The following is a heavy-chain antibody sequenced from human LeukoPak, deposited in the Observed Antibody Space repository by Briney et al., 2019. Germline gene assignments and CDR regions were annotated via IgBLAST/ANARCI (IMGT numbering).Heavy chain of an antibody. V-gene: IGHV1-69*05. Sequence: SVKVSCKASGGTFSSYAISWVRQAPGQGLEWMGGIIPIFGTANYAQKFQGRVTITTDESTSTAYMELSSLRSEDTAVYYCARGTDCSSTSCYPSYYYGMDVWGQGTTVTVSS. J-gene: IGHJ6*02. D-gene: IGHD2-2*01. CDR1: GGTFSSYA. CDR3: ARGTDCSSTSCYPSYYYGMDV. CDR2: IIPIFGTA.